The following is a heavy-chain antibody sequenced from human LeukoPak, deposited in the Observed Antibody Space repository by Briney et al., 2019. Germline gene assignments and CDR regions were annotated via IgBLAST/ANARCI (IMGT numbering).Heavy chain of an antibody. J-gene: IGHJ3*02. CDR2: ISGSGGST. CDR3: AKSIYDSSGYYTGYDAFDI. Sequence: PGGSLRLSCAASGFTFSSYDMSWVRQAPGKGLEWVSDISGSGGSTYYADSVKGRFTISRDNSKNTLYLQMNSLRAEDTAVYYCAKSIYDSSGYYTGYDAFDIWGQGTMVTVSS. CDR1: GFTFSSYD. D-gene: IGHD3-22*01. V-gene: IGHV3-23*01.